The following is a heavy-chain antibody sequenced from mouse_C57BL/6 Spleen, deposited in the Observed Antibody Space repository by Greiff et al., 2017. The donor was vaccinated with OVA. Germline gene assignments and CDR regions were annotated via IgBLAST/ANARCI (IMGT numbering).Heavy chain of an antibody. J-gene: IGHJ4*01. Sequence: QVQLKQPGAELVKPGASVKLSCKASGYTFTSYWMHWVKQRPGQGLEWIGMIHPNSGSTNYNEKFKSKATLTVDKSSSTAYMQLSSLTSEDSAVYYCARGITVVAPYYAMDYWGQGTSVTVSS. CDR3: ARGITVVAPYYAMDY. CDR1: GYTFTSYW. V-gene: IGHV1-64*01. CDR2: IHPNSGST. D-gene: IGHD1-1*01.